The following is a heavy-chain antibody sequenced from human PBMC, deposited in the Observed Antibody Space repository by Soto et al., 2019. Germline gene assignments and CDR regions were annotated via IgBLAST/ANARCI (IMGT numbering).Heavy chain of an antibody. CDR1: GGTFSSYA. V-gene: IGHV1-69*01. Sequence: QVQLVQSGAEVKKPGSSVKVSCKASGGTFSSYAISWVRQAPGQGLEWMGGIIPIFGTANYAQKFQGRVTITADESTSTAYMELSSLRSEDTAVYYCAGGSCTNGVCFYNWFDPWGQGTLVTVSS. D-gene: IGHD2-8*01. CDR3: AGGSCTNGVCFYNWFDP. J-gene: IGHJ5*02. CDR2: IIPIFGTA.